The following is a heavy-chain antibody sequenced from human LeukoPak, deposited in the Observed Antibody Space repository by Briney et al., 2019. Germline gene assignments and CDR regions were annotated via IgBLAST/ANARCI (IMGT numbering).Heavy chain of an antibody. V-gene: IGHV3-53*01. D-gene: IGHD3-22*01. CDR3: AKVPVYYDSSGYEDY. J-gene: IGHJ4*02. CDR2: IYSGGNT. CDR1: GFTVSSNY. Sequence: GGSLRLSCAASGFTVSSNYMSWVRQAPGKGLEWVSVIYSGGNTYYADSVKGRFTISRDNSKNTLYLQMNSLRAEDTAVYYCAKVPVYYDSSGYEDYWGQGTLVTVSS.